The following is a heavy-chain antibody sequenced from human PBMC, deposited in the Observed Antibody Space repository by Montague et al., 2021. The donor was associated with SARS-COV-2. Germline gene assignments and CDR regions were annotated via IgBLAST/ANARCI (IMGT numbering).Heavy chain of an antibody. V-gene: IGHV3-11*01. CDR1: GFTFSDYY. CDR2: ISNSGSSI. Sequence: SLRLSCAASGFTFSDYYMSWIRQAPGKGLEWVSYISNSGSSIYYADSVEGRFTISRDNAKNSLYLQMNSLRAEDTAVYYCARGTYYDILNDSFDIWGQGTMVTVSS. J-gene: IGHJ3*02. CDR3: ARGTYYDILNDSFDI. D-gene: IGHD3-9*01.